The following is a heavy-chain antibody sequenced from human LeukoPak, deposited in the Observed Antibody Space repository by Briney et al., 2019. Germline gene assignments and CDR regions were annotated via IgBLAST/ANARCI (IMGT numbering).Heavy chain of an antibody. J-gene: IGHJ5*02. CDR1: GGTFSSYA. CDR3: ARVDYYDSSGYPWFDP. CDR2: IIPIFGTA. D-gene: IGHD3-22*01. V-gene: IGHV1-69*01. Sequence: PMASVKVSCKASGGTFSSYAISWVRQAPGQGLEWMGGIIPIFGTANYAQKFQGRVTITADESTSTAYMELSSLRSEDTAVYYCARVDYYDSSGYPWFDPWGQGTLVTVSS.